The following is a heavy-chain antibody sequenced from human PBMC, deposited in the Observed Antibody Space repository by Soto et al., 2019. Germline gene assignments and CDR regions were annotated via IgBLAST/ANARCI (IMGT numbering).Heavy chain of an antibody. CDR2: IYLSGNT. V-gene: IGHV4-4*07. J-gene: IGHJ4*02. CDR1: GGSISSHY. D-gene: IGHD6-19*01. Sequence: QVQLQESGPGLVKPSETLSLTCTVSGGSISSHYWSWIRQHAGKGLEWIGRIYLSGNTQINPSLKNRVTMSVDASKNQFSLNLKSVTAADTAVYYCAKELKPYNSGWYFALSGGQGTLVTVSS. CDR3: AKELKPYNSGWYFALS.